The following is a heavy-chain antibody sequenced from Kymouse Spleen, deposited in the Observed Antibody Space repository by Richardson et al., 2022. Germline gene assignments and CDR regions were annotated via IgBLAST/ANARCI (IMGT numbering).Heavy chain of an antibody. D-gene: IGHD3-3*01. Sequence: QVQLQQWGAGLLKPSETLSLTCAVYGGSFSGYYWSWIRQPPGKGLEWIGEINHSGSTNYNPSLKSRVTISVDTSKNQFSLKLSSVTAADTAVYYCARGGEWLPFDYWGQGTLVTVSS. J-gene: IGHJ4*02. CDR2: INHSGST. CDR1: GGSFSGYY. V-gene: IGHV4-34*01. CDR3: ARGGEWLPFDY.